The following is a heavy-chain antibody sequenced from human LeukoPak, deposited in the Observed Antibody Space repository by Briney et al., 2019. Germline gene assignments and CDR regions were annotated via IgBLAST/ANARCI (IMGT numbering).Heavy chain of an antibody. Sequence: ASVKVSCKASGYTFTGYYMHWVRQAPGQGLEWMGWINPNSGGTNYAQKFQGRVTMTRDTSISTAYMELSRLRSDDTAVYYCARAQAAAGIPLDYWGQGTLVTVSS. V-gene: IGHV1-2*02. CDR3: ARAQAAAGIPLDY. D-gene: IGHD6-13*01. J-gene: IGHJ4*02. CDR1: GYTFTGYY. CDR2: INPNSGGT.